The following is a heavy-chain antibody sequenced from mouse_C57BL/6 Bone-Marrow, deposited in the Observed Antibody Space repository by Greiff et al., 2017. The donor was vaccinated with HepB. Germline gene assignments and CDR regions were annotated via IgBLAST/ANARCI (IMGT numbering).Heavy chain of an antibody. J-gene: IGHJ3*01. CDR3: ARYGYDGTEFAY. D-gene: IGHD2-2*01. V-gene: IGHV1-50*01. CDR2: IDPSDSYT. CDR1: GYTFTSYW. Sequence: VQLQQPGAELVKPGASVKLSCKASGYTFTSYWMQWVKQRPGQGLEWIGEIDPSDSYTNYNQKFKGKATLTVDTSSSTAYMQLSSLTSEDSAVYYCARYGYDGTEFAYWGQGTLVTVSA.